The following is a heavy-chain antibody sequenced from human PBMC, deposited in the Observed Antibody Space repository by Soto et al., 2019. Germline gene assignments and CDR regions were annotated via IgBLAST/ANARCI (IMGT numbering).Heavy chain of an antibody. CDR1: GGSFSGYY. CDR3: ARLRFLEWFSPHYYYGMDV. CDR2: ITHSGST. Sequence: SAPLSLTCAVYGGSFSGYYWSWIRQPPGKGLEWIGEITHSGSTNYNPSLKSRVTLSVDTSKNQFSLKMSSVTAADTAVYYCARLRFLEWFSPHYYYGMDVWGQGTTVTVSS. J-gene: IGHJ6*02. D-gene: IGHD3-3*01. V-gene: IGHV4-34*01.